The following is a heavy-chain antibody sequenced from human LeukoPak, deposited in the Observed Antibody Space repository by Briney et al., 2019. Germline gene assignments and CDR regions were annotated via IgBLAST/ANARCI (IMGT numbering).Heavy chain of an antibody. V-gene: IGHV3-30*02. Sequence: PGGSLRLSCAASGFTFSSYGMHWVRQAPGKGLEWVAFIRYDGSNKYYADSVKGRFTISRDNSKNTLYLQMNSLRAEDTAVYYCAKDRTYSGSYAGAFDIWGQGTMVTVSS. J-gene: IGHJ3*02. CDR2: IRYDGSNK. CDR1: GFTFSSYG. CDR3: AKDRTYSGSYAGAFDI. D-gene: IGHD1-26*01.